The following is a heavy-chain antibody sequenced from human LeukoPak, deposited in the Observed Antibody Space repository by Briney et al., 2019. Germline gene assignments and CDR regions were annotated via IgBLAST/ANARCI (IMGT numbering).Heavy chain of an antibody. CDR1: GYTFTGHY. Sequence: ASVKVSCKASGYTFTGHYMHWVRQAPGQGLEWMGWINPNSGGTNYAQKFQGRVTMTRDTSISTAYMELSRLRSDDTAVYYCARDGGNSVGGSSDWGQGTLVTVSS. J-gene: IGHJ4*02. CDR3: ARDGGNSVGGSSD. V-gene: IGHV1-2*02. D-gene: IGHD4-23*01. CDR2: INPNSGGT.